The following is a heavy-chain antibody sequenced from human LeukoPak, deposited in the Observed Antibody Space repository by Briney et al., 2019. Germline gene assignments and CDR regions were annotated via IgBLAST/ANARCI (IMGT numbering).Heavy chain of an antibody. J-gene: IGHJ4*02. Sequence: PGGSLRLTCTTSQFTFRNYEVNWVRQAPGEGLEWISFTGSSTIQYADSVTGRFTISRDNAKNSLYLQMNSLRVEDTAVYYCASSKWFYFDSWGQGTLVTVSS. V-gene: IGHV3-48*03. CDR2: TGSSTI. CDR3: ASSKWFYFDS. CDR1: QFTFRNYE. D-gene: IGHD3-22*01.